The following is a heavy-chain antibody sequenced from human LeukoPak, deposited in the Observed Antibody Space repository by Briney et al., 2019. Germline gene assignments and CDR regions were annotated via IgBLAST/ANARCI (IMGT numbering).Heavy chain of an antibody. J-gene: IGHJ4*02. CDR3: ARGSGWTDY. V-gene: IGHV5-10-1*01. Sequence: LGESLKISCQGSGYTFTNNWITWVRQMPGEGLEWMGRIAPSDSNTNYSPSFQGHVTISVDKSINTAYLQWSSLKASDTAMYYCARGSGWTDYWGQGTLVTVSS. D-gene: IGHD6-19*01. CDR1: GYTFTNNW. CDR2: IAPSDSNT.